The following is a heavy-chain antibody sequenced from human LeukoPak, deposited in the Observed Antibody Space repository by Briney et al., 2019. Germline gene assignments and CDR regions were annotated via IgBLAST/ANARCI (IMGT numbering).Heavy chain of an antibody. D-gene: IGHD4-11*01. CDR1: GHFKTSV. CDR2: INGGGVNT. Sequence: GGSLRLSCVDSGHFKTSVMTWVRQAPGKGLEWVSTINGGGVNTHYADSVGGRFTTSRDNSKNTLFLQMNSLRDEDTAVYYCAKDLYSNYGPADYWGQRNLVIVSS. V-gene: IGHV3-23*01. CDR3: AKDLYSNYGPADY. J-gene: IGHJ4*02.